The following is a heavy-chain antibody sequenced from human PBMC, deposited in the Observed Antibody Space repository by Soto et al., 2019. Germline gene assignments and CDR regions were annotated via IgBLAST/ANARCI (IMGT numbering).Heavy chain of an antibody. Sequence: QVQLVQSGAEVKKPGSSVKVSCKASGGTFSSYAISWVRQAPGQGLEWMGGIIPIFGTANYAQKFQGRVTITADESTSTAYMELSSLRSEDTAVYYCARDKVTIFGVVISSLFDPWGQGTLVTVSS. V-gene: IGHV1-69*12. D-gene: IGHD3-3*01. CDR3: ARDKVTIFGVVISSLFDP. J-gene: IGHJ5*02. CDR1: GGTFSSYA. CDR2: IIPIFGTA.